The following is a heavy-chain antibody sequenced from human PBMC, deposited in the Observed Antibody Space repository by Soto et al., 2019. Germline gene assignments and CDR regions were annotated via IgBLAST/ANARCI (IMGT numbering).Heavy chain of an antibody. Sequence: GASVKVSCKASGYTFTGYYMHWVRQAPGQGLEWMGWINPNNGDTNSAQKFQGWVTMTRDTSLSTAYMELSRLTSDDTAVYYCARLKGAVAGPNYYFDYWGQGTLVTVSS. D-gene: IGHD6-19*01. CDR3: ARLKGAVAGPNYYFDY. J-gene: IGHJ4*02. CDR1: GYTFTGYY. V-gene: IGHV1-2*04. CDR2: INPNNGDT.